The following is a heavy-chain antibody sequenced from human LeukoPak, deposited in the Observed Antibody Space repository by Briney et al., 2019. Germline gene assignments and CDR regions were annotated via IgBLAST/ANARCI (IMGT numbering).Heavy chain of an antibody. CDR1: GFTFSSHA. CDR3: AKDRYYYDSSGPDLIFDY. V-gene: IGHV3-23*01. Sequence: PGGSLRLSCAASGFTFSSHAMSWVRQAPGKGLEWVSAISGSGGSTYYADSVKGRFTISRDNSKNTLYLQMNSLRAEDTAVYYCAKDRYYYDSSGPDLIFDYWGQGTLVTVSS. J-gene: IGHJ4*02. CDR2: ISGSGGST. D-gene: IGHD3-22*01.